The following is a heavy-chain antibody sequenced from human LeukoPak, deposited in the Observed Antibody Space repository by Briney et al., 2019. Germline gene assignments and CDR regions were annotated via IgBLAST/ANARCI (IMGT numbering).Heavy chain of an antibody. CDR3: ARDSDFWSGHYYGMDV. CDR2: ISSSSSYI. D-gene: IGHD3-3*01. Sequence: GGSLRLSCAASGFTFSSYSITWVRQAPGKGLEWVSSISSSSSYIYYADSVKGRFTISRDNAKNSLYLQMNSLRAEDTAVYYCARDSDFWSGHYYGMDVWGQGTTVTVSS. J-gene: IGHJ6*02. CDR1: GFTFSSYS. V-gene: IGHV3-21*01.